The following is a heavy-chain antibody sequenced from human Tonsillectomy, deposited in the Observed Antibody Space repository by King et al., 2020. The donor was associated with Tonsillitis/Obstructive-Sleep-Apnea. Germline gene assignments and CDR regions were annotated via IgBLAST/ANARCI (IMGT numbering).Heavy chain of an antibody. V-gene: IGHV7-4-1*02. CDR3: ARDDYGDSVDHYWFDP. CDR1: GYTFTSYA. Sequence: VQLVESGSELKKPGASVKVSCKASGYTFTSYAMNWVRQAPGQGLEWMGWINTNTGNPTYAQGFTGRFVFSLDTPVSTAYLPISSLKAEDTAVYYCARDDYGDSVDHYWFDPWGQGTLVTVSS. CDR2: INTNTGNP. D-gene: IGHD4-17*01. J-gene: IGHJ5*02.